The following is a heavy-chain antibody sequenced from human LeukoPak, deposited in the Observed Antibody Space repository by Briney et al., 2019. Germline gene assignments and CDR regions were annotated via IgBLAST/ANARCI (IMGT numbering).Heavy chain of an antibody. D-gene: IGHD3-22*01. J-gene: IGHJ4*02. CDR1: GGTFSSYA. V-gene: IGHV1-69*05. CDR2: IIPIFGTA. CDR3: ARGYCSDSSGYYSPGYYFDY. Sequence: SVKVSCKASGGTFSSYAISWVRQAPGQGLEWMGGIIPIFGTANYAQKFQGRVTITTDESTSTAYTELSSLRSEDTAVYYCARGYCSDSSGYYSPGYYFDYWGQGTLVTVSS.